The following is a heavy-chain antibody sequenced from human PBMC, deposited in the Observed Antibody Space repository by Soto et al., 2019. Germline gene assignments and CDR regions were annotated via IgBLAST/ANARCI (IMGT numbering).Heavy chain of an antibody. J-gene: IGHJ4*01. D-gene: IGHD3-22*01. CDR2: IIPIFGTA. CDR3: ARSVDYYDSSGDFYSGCDSEY. V-gene: IGHV1-69*13. CDR1: GGTFSSYA. Sequence: AVKVSCKSSGGTFSSYAISWVRQAPGQGLEWMGGIIPIFGTANYAQKFQGRVTITADESTSTAYMELSSLRSEDTAVYYCARSVDYYDSSGDFYSGCDSEYWG.